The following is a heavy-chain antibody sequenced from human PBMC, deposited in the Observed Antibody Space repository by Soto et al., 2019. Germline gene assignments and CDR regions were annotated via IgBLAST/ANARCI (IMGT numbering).Heavy chain of an antibody. CDR3: ATYCGSPSCSMGGPS. CDR2: INNDGRTT. CDR1: GFTFSRFW. Sequence: EVQLVESGGGLVQPGGSLRLSCAASGFTFSRFWMQWVRQVPGKGLVWVSYINNDGRTTTYAESVKGRFTISRDNAKNTLYLLMNSLSAEDTAVYYCATYCGSPSCSMGGPSWGQGTLVTVSS. J-gene: IGHJ5*02. V-gene: IGHV3-74*02. D-gene: IGHD2-2*01.